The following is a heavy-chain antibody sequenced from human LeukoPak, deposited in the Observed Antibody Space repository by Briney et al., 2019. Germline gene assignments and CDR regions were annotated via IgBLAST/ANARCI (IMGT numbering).Heavy chain of an antibody. CDR2: IIPIFGTA. J-gene: IGHJ6*02. Sequence: GASVKVSCKASGGTFSSYAISWVRQAPGQGLEWMGGIIPIFGTANYAQKFQGRVTITADESTSTAYMELSSLRSEDTAVYYCASTPPITMVRGVKPDYYYYGMDVWGQGTTVTVSS. CDR1: GGTFSSYA. CDR3: ASTPPITMVRGVKPDYYYYGMDV. D-gene: IGHD3-10*01. V-gene: IGHV1-69*13.